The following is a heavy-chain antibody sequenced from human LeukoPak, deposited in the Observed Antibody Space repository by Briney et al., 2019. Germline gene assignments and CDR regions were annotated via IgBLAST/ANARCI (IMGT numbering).Heavy chain of an antibody. Sequence: ASVKVSCKVSGYTLTELSMHWVRQAPGKGLEWMGGFDPEDGETIYAQKFQGRVTMTEDTSTDTAYMELSSLRSEDTAVYYCATPRPVPAAIRGGYYYYYYMDVWGKGNPGHRLL. D-gene: IGHD2-2*02. CDR1: GYTLTELS. CDR2: FDPEDGET. CDR3: ATPRPVPAAIRGGYYYYYYMDV. V-gene: IGHV1-24*01. J-gene: IGHJ6*03.